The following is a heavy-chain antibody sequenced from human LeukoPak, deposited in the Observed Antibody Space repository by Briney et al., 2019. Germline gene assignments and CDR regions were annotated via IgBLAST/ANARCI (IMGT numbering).Heavy chain of an antibody. Sequence: LGGSLRLSCAASGFTFRSLGMHWVRQAPGKGLEWVALVSYDGSNEYYADAVEGRFTISRNNSKNTLYLQMNSLRTEDTALDYCGKDGSSSGGGSDNWGQGTLVTVSS. CDR2: VSYDGSNE. V-gene: IGHV3-30*18. CDR1: GFTFRSLG. CDR3: GKDGSSSGGGSDN. J-gene: IGHJ4*02. D-gene: IGHD6-13*01.